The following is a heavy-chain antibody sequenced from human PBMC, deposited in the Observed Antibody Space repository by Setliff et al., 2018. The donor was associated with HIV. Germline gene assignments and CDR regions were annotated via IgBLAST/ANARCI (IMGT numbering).Heavy chain of an antibody. D-gene: IGHD2-15*01. CDR1: GYNFASYW. Sequence: GESLKLSCKASGYNFASYWISWVRQMPGKGLEWMGRIDPSDSYTNYSPSFQGHVTISADKSISTAYLQWSSLKASDTAMYYCARQLRVVAATPLGGFDYWGQGTLVTVSS. V-gene: IGHV5-10-1*01. J-gene: IGHJ4*02. CDR2: IDPSDSYT. CDR3: ARQLRVVAATPLGGFDY.